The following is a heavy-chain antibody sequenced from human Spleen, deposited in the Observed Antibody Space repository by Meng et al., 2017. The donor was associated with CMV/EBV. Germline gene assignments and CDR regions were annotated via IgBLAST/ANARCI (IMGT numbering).Heavy chain of an antibody. CDR2: ISYDGSNK. CDR1: SISA. V-gene: IGHV3-30-3*01. D-gene: IGHD3-3*01. CDR3: TTESLPVLRLLEKLPQYFQQ. Sequence: SISAMHWVRQSPGKGLEWLAVISYDGSNKSYADSVKGRFTISRDNSKNTLYLQMNSLKTEDTAVYFCTTESLPVLRLLEKLPQYFQQWGRGTLVTVS. J-gene: IGHJ1*01.